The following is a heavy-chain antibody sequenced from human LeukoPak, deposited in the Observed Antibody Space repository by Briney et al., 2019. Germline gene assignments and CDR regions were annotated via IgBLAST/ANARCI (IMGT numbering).Heavy chain of an antibody. D-gene: IGHD3-16*02. Sequence: ASVTVSCKASGYTFTSYGISWVRQAPGQGLEWMGWISGYNHNTNYAQKLQGRVTMTTDTSTSTAYMELRSLRSDDTAVYYCARDKGTEYDYVWGSYRRFDYWGQGTLVTVSS. CDR2: ISGYNHNT. CDR3: ARDKGTEYDYVWGSYRRFDY. CDR1: GYTFTSYG. V-gene: IGHV1-18*01. J-gene: IGHJ4*02.